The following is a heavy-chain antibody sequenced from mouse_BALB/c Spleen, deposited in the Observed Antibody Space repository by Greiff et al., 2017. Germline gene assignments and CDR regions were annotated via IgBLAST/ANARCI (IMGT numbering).Heavy chain of an antibody. Sequence: EVMLVESGGGLVKPGGSLKLSCAASGFTFSSYTMSWVRQTPEKRLEWVATISSGGSYTYYPDSVKGRFTISRDNAKNTLYLQMSSLKSEDTAMYYCTREGEVRYAMDYWGQGTSVTVSS. V-gene: IGHV5-6-4*01. CDR2: ISSGGSYT. CDR1: GFTFSSYT. CDR3: TREGEVRYAMDY. J-gene: IGHJ4*01. D-gene: IGHD2-14*01.